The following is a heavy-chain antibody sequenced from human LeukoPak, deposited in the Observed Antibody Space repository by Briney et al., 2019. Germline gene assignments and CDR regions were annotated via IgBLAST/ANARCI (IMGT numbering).Heavy chain of an antibody. CDR1: GGSISSYY. J-gene: IGHJ4*02. D-gene: IGHD5-24*01. CDR3: ARSTDGYKFDY. CDR2: IYYSGST. Sequence: PSETLSLTCTVSGGSISSYYWSWLRQTPGKGLEWVTYIYYSGSTTYNPSLKSRVTISLDTSKNQFSLKLSSVTAADTAVYYCARSTDGYKFDYWGQGTLVTVSS. V-gene: IGHV4-59*01.